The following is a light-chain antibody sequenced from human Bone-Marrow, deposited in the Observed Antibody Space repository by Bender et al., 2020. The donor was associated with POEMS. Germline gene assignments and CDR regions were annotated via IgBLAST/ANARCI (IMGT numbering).Light chain of an antibody. CDR3: ATWDDSLGGLVV. J-gene: IGLJ2*01. CDR2: RNN. Sequence: QSVLTQPPSASGTPGQSVIISCSGTDSNFGGNNVNWYQHLPGTAPRLVVYRNNQRPSGVPDRFFGSKSGTSASLAISGLRSEDEAEYYCATWDDSLGGLVVFGGGTKLTVL. CDR1: DSNFGGNN. V-gene: IGLV1-47*01.